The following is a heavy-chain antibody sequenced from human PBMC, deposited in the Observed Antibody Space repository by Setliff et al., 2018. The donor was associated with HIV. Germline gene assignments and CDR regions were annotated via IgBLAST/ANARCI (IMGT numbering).Heavy chain of an antibody. CDR3: AKDPPGDYNGMPGDI. J-gene: IGHJ3*02. D-gene: IGHD1-1*01. CDR1: GFTFPNYA. CDR2: ISSSGITT. V-gene: IGHV3-23*01. Sequence: PGGSLRLSCAVSGFTFPNYAMSWVRQAPGKGLEWVSLISSSGITTDYADSVKGRFTVSRDNSKSTLYLHMNSLRAEDTAVYYCAKDPPGDYNGMPGDIWGQGTMVTVS.